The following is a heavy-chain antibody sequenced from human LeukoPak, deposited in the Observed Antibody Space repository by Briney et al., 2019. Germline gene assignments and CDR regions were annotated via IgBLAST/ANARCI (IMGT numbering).Heavy chain of an antibody. CDR2: ISSSSSYI. J-gene: IGHJ4*02. CDR3: ARDYYTSGSSARTDY. D-gene: IGHD3-10*01. Sequence: GGSLRLSCAVSGFTFSGHTMNWVRQAPGKGLEWVSLISSSSSYIKYADSVKGRFTISRDNAKDSLYLQMNNLRADDTAMYYCARDYYTSGSSARTDYWGQGTLVTVSS. CDR1: GFTFSGHT. V-gene: IGHV3-21*01.